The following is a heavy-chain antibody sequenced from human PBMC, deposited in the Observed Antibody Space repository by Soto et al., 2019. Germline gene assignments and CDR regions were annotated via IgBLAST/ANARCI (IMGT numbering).Heavy chain of an antibody. CDR3: VKGDSEFWASFDY. CDR1: GFTFSSYG. CDR2: ISYDAIKK. Sequence: WGSLRLSGAASGFTFSSYGMHWVRQAPGKGLAWVAVISYDAIKKHYANSVKGRFTISRDNSKNTLSLQMNSLRADDTAVYSCVKGDSEFWASFDYWGQGTLVTVSS. J-gene: IGHJ4*02. D-gene: IGHD3-3*01. V-gene: IGHV3-30*18.